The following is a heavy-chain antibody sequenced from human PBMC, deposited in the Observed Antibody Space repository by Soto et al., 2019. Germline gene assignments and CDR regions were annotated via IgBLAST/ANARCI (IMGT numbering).Heavy chain of an antibody. J-gene: IGHJ6*02. CDR1: GFSFSTYG. CDR2: ISNDGSNK. CDR3: AKVSSTTPCAAIRCDYYGMDV. Sequence: GGSLRLSCAASGFSFSTYGMHWVRQAPGKGLEWVAFISNDGSNKYYADSVKGRFTISRDNSKNTLYLQMNSLRAEDTAVYYCAKVSSTTPCAAIRCDYYGMDVWGQGTTVTVSS. D-gene: IGHD2-2*01. V-gene: IGHV3-30*18.